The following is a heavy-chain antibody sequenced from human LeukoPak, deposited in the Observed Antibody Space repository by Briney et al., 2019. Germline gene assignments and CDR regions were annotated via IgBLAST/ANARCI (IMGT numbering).Heavy chain of an antibody. V-gene: IGHV3-53*01. D-gene: IGHD6-6*01. CDR3: ARVYSSSFPNYYYYYMDV. J-gene: IGHJ6*03. CDR2: IYSGGST. Sequence: GGSLTLSCAASGFTVSSHYMSWVRQAPGKWMEWVSVIYSGGSTYYADSVKGRFTISRDNSKNTLYLQMNSLRAEDTAVYYCARVYSSSFPNYYYYYMDVWGKGTTVTVSS. CDR1: GFTVSSHY.